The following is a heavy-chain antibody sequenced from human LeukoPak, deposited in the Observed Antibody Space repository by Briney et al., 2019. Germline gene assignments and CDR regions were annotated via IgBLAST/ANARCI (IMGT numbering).Heavy chain of an antibody. D-gene: IGHD3-10*01. J-gene: IGHJ3*02. CDR1: GFTFSSYS. CDR2: ISSSSSYI. CDR3: ARDLYYGSGSGVSNAFDI. Sequence: GGSLRLSCAASGFTFSSYSMNWVRQAPGKGLEWVSSISSSSSYIYYADSVKGRFTISRDNAKNSLYLQMNSLRAEDTAVYYCARDLYYGSGSGVSNAFDIWGQGTMVTVSS. V-gene: IGHV3-21*01.